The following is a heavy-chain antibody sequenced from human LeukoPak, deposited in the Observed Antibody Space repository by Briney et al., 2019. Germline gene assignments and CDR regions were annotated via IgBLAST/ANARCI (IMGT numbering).Heavy chain of an antibody. CDR2: IKQDGSVQ. CDR1: GFTFSSYW. J-gene: IGHJ3*02. CDR3: ARDGIMTYAFDI. Sequence: AGGSLRLSCSASGFTFSSYWMSWVRQAPGKGLEWMANIKQDGSVQNYVDSVKGRFTISRDNAKDSLFLQLNNLRAEDTAEYFCARDGIMTYAFDIWGQGTKVTVSP. D-gene: IGHD1-1*01. V-gene: IGHV3-7*01.